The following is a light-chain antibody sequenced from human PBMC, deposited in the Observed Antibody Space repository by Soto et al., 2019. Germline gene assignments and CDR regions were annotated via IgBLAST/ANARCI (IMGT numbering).Light chain of an antibody. Sequence: IQMTQSPSTLSGSVGDRVTITCRASQTISSWLAWYQQKPGKAPKLLVYDATSLESGVSSRFSGSGYGTDFTLSINNLQPDDFATYYCQQYNRLITFGQGTRLEIK. CDR2: DAT. J-gene: IGKJ5*01. V-gene: IGKV1-5*01. CDR3: QQYNRLIT. CDR1: QTISSW.